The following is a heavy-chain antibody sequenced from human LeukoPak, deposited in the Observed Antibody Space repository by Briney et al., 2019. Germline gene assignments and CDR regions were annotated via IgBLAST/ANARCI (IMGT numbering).Heavy chain of an antibody. CDR1: GFTFSSYG. J-gene: IGHJ3*02. CDR3: AREQFGSDDALDI. D-gene: IGHD5-24*01. V-gene: IGHV3-33*01. CDR2: IWYDGSNK. Sequence: GRSLRPSCAASGFTFSSYGMHWVRQAPGKGLEWVAVIWYDGSNKFYGDSVKGRFTTSRDNSKNTVALQMNSLRDEDTAVYYCAREQFGSDDALDIWGQGTTVIVSS.